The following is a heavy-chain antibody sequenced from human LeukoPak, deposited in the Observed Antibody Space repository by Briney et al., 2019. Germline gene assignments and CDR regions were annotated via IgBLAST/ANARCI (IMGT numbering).Heavy chain of an antibody. CDR2: ISASDVTT. J-gene: IGHJ4*02. D-gene: IGHD3-10*01. CDR1: GFTFSTYA. CDR3: ATSRFF. Sequence: GGSLRLSCAASGFTFSTYAMSWVRQAPGKGLEWVSAISASDVTTYYADSVRGRFTISRDNSKNTLYLQMNSLRAEDTAVYYCATSRFFWGQGTLVTVSS. V-gene: IGHV3-23*01.